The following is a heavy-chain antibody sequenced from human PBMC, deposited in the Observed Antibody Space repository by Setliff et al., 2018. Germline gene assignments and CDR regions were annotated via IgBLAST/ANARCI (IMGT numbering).Heavy chain of an antibody. CDR2: IHPSGSA. CDR3: ARMSGFLYMDV. CDR1: GASISSGSYY. Sequence: SETLSLTCTVSGASISSGSYYWSWIRQPAGKGLEWIGHIHPSGSANYNSSLESRLTMSLDPSKKQFSLKLRSVTAADTAVYYCARMSGFLYMDVWGKGTTVTVSS. J-gene: IGHJ6*03. V-gene: IGHV4-61*09. D-gene: IGHD3-3*01.